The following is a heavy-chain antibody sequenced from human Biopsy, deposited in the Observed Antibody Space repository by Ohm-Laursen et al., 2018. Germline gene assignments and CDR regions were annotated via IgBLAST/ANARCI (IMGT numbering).Heavy chain of an antibody. CDR3: ATKLTGYFHH. CDR2: NIPILGTG. J-gene: IGHJ1*01. CDR1: GGTFSNYG. V-gene: IGHV1-69*06. Sequence: SSVKVSCKAPGGTFSNYGVNWVRQAPGQGLEWLGGNIPILGTGNYAQKFQDRVTVAADTSTSTATMGLRSLRSDDTAVYYCATKLTGYFHHWGQGTLVIVPS. D-gene: IGHD3-9*01.